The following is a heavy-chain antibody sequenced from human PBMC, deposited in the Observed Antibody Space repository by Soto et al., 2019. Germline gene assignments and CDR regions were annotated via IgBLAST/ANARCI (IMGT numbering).Heavy chain of an antibody. CDR3: AKVRASYLSASYFYYGLDV. CDR2: ISGRGSSV. D-gene: IGHD3-10*01. J-gene: IGHJ6*02. Sequence: EVELLESGGGLVRPGGSLRLSCAASGFTFSHYVLSWVRQSPGRGREWVSSISGRGSSVYVADSVRGRFIMSRDLSTNTVSLQMNSLRAEDTAVYYCAKVRASYLSASYFYYGLDVWGQGTTVTVSS. V-gene: IGHV3-23*01. CDR1: GFTFSHYV.